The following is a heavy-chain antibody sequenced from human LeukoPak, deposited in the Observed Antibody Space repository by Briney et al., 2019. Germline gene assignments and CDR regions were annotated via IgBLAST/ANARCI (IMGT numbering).Heavy chain of an antibody. CDR2: VYYDGTS. CDR3: VRHISTNTGYFDS. D-gene: IGHD5-24*01. J-gene: IGHJ4*02. Sequence: SETLSLTCTVSGGSINTHSYYWGWIRQPPGKGLEWIGSVYYDGTSCSNPSLQSRAAVFVDTSRDQFSLDLSFVTAADTALYYCVRHISTNTGYFDSCGQGTLVTVSS. V-gene: IGHV4-39*01. CDR1: GGSINTHSYY.